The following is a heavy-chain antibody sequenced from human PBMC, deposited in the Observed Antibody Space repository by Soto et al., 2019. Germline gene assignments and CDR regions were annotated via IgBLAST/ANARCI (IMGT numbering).Heavy chain of an antibody. CDR3: ARGGTRAVYGDYPAAVDY. V-gene: IGHV1-18*04. CDR2: ISAYNGNT. Sequence: QVQLMQSGAEVKKPGASVKVSCKASGYTFTSYGISWVRQAPGQGLEWMGWISAYNGNTNYAQKLQGRVTMTTDTSTSTAYMELRSLRSDDTAVYYCARGGTRAVYGDYPAAVDYWGQGTLVTVSS. D-gene: IGHD4-17*01. J-gene: IGHJ4*02. CDR1: GYTFTSYG.